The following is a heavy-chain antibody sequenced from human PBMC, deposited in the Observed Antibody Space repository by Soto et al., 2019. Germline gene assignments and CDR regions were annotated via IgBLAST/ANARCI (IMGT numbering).Heavy chain of an antibody. CDR1: GYNFATYW. J-gene: IGHJ4*02. CDR3: ARHRLYSSSWTTFDY. V-gene: IGHV5-51*01. Sequence: GESLKISCKGSGYNFATYWIGWVRQTPGKGVEWIGIIYPPNSDTKYSPSFEGQVTISAEKSINTAYLQWSSLTASDTAVYHCARHRLYSSSWTTFDYCGQGTLVTVSS. D-gene: IGHD6-13*01. CDR2: IYPPNSDT.